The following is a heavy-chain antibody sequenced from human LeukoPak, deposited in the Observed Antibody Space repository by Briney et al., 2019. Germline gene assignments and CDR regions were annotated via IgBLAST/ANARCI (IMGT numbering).Heavy chain of an antibody. J-gene: IGHJ6*03. CDR3: ARGYSYGNYYYYYMDV. CDR2: IIPIFGTA. Sequence: ASVKVSCKASGGTFSSYVISWVRQAPGQGLEWMGGIIPIFGTANYAQKFQGRVTITTDESTSTAYMELSSLRSEDTAVYYCARGYSYGNYYYYYMDVWGKGTTVTVSS. D-gene: IGHD5-18*01. V-gene: IGHV1-69*05. CDR1: GGTFSSYV.